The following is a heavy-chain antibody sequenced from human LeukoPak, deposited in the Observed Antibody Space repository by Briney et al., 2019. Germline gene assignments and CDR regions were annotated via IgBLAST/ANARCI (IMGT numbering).Heavy chain of an antibody. CDR2: ISGSGGST. D-gene: IGHD3-10*01. CDR3: AKGQWFGELIT. Sequence: GGSLRLSCAASGYTFSSDAMSWVRQAPGQGLEWVSAISGSGGSTYYADSVKGRFTISRDNSKNTLYLQMNSLRAEDTAVYYCAKGQWFGELITWGQGTLVTVSS. CDR1: GYTFSSDA. J-gene: IGHJ5*02. V-gene: IGHV3-23*01.